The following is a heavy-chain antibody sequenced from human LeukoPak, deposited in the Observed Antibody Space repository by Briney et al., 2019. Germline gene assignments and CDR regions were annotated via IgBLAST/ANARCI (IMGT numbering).Heavy chain of an antibody. CDR1: GFTFSNAW. D-gene: IGHD4-17*01. Sequence: PGGSLRLSCAASGFTFSNAWMSWVRQAPGKGLEWVSVIYSGGSTYYADSVKGRFTISRDNSKNTLYLQMNSLRAEDTAVYYCARVDYGDYGFDYWGQGTLVTVS. V-gene: IGHV3-66*01. CDR2: IYSGGST. CDR3: ARVDYGDYGFDY. J-gene: IGHJ4*02.